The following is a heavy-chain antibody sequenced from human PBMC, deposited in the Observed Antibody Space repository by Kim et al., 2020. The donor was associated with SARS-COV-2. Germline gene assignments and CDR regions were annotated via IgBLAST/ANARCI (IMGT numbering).Heavy chain of an antibody. CDR3: AGHPGASFHN. Sequence: SETLSLTCTVSGVSITANYWSWIRQPPGKTLEWIGYIHSSGDTTHNPGTTFYNPSLKSRVTISLDMSRNQFSLKLGSVTAADTAIYYCAGHPGASFHNWGQGIVVTVSS. J-gene: IGHJ4*02. V-gene: IGHV4-59*08. CDR2: IHSSGDT. D-gene: IGHD1-26*01. CDR1: GVSITANY.